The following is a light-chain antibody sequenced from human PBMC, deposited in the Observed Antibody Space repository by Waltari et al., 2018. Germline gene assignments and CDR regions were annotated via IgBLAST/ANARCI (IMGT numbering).Light chain of an antibody. J-gene: IGLJ2*01. CDR2: DTN. Sequence: QAVVTQEPSLTVSPGGTVTLTCGSSAGTVTMCPYPYWLQQKPGQAPKTLIYDTNNNHSWTPAQFSGSVLGDKAALTLSGAQPEDEADYYCVLSYGVTRVFGGGTKLTVL. CDR3: VLSYGVTRV. V-gene: IGLV7-46*01. CDR1: AGTVTMCPY.